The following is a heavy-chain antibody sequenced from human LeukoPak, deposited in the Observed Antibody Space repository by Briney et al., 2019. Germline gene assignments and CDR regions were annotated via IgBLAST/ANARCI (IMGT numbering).Heavy chain of an antibody. CDR1: GFTFSSYW. CDR3: ARVLPVASRDY. D-gene: IGHD2-2*01. CDR2: IKQDGSDK. Sequence: GGSLRLSCAASGFTFSSYWMSWVRQAPGRGLEWVANIKQDGSDKFYVDSVKGRFTISRDNAKNSMYLQMSSLRAEDTAIYYCARVLPVASRDYWGQGTLVTVSS. V-gene: IGHV3-7*01. J-gene: IGHJ4*02.